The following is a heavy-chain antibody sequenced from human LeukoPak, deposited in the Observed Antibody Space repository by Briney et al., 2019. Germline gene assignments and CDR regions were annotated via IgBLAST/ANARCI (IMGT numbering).Heavy chain of an antibody. CDR2: INSDGSST. D-gene: IGHD5-18*01. CDR3: ARGWDGYSYGI. CDR1: GFTFSSCY. J-gene: IGHJ4*02. Sequence: PGESLRLSCAASGFTFSSCYIHWVRQAPAKGLGWVSRINSDGSSTTYADSVKGRLTISRDNAKNTVYLQRNSLRAEDTAVYYCARGWDGYSYGIWGQGALVTVSS. V-gene: IGHV3-74*01.